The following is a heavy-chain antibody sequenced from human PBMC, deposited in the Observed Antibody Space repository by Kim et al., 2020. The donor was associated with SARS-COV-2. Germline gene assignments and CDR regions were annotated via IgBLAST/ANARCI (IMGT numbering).Heavy chain of an antibody. J-gene: IGHJ4*02. Sequence: ADSVKGPFTSARDNSEYTLYLQTNSLRAEYTAVYYCAKGASQWRDYFDYWGQGTLVTVSS. CDR3: AKGASQWRDYFDY. D-gene: IGHD6-19*01. V-gene: IGHV3-23*03.